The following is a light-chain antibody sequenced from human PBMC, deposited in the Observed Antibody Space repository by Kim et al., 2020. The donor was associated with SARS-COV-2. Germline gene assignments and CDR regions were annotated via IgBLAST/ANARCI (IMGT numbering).Light chain of an antibody. Sequence: SYELTQPPSVSVSPGQTASITCSGDKLGEKYACWYQQKPGQSPVLVIYHDTKRPSGIPERFSGSNSGNTATLTISGTQAMDEADYYCQAWDSNTVVFGGGTQLTVL. CDR1: KLGEKY. CDR3: QAWDSNTVV. CDR2: HDT. V-gene: IGLV3-1*01. J-gene: IGLJ2*01.